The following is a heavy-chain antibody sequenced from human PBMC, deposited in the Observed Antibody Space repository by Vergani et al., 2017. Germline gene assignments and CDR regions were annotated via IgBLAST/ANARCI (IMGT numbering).Heavy chain of an antibody. D-gene: IGHD4-17*01. Sequence: QVQLVQSGAEVKKPGSSVKVSCKASGGTFSSYAISWVRQAPGQGLEWMRRIIPILGIANYAQKFQGRVTITADKSTSTAYMELSSLRSEDTAVYYCARYFYNGDSDAFDIWGQGTMVTVSS. CDR2: IIPILGIA. CDR1: GGTFSSYA. V-gene: IGHV1-69*04. CDR3: ARYFYNGDSDAFDI. J-gene: IGHJ3*02.